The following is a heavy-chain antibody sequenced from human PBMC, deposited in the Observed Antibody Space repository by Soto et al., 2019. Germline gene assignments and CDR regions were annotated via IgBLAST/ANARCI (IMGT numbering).Heavy chain of an antibody. V-gene: IGHV1-69*13. CDR1: GGTFSSYA. CDR2: IIPIFGTA. Sequence: EASVKVSCKASGGTFSSYAISWVRQAPGQGLEWMGGIIPIFGTANYAQKFQGRVTITADESTSTAYMELSSLRSEDTAVYYCARANPVAVAGTIYGMDVWGQGTTVTVSS. D-gene: IGHD6-19*01. J-gene: IGHJ6*02. CDR3: ARANPVAVAGTIYGMDV.